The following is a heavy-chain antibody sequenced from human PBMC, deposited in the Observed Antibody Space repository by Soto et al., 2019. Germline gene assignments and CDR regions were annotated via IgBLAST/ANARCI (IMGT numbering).Heavy chain of an antibody. D-gene: IGHD1-1*01. CDR2: ISSNSNYK. J-gene: IGHJ5*02. Sequence: LRLSCAASGFTLSNYSMSWVRQTPGKGLEWVSSISSNSNYKYYADSVKVRFTISRDNAKSSLYLQMNSLRAEDTAVYYCARARNTNWSGTTRGWFDPWGQGSLVTVSS. CDR3: ARARNTNWSGTTRGWFDP. CDR1: GFTLSNYS. V-gene: IGHV3-21*01.